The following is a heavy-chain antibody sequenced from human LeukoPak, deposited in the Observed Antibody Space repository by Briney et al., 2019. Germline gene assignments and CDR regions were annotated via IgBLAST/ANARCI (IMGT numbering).Heavy chain of an antibody. Sequence: GGSLRLSCAASGFTFSSYSMNWVRQAPGKGLEWVSSISSSSSYIYYADSVKGRFTISRDNAKNSLCLQMNSLRAEDTAVYYCASAPTMTTVTTEGDYWGQGTLVTVSS. CDR1: GFTFSSYS. V-gene: IGHV3-21*01. D-gene: IGHD4-4*01. CDR2: ISSSSSYI. CDR3: ASAPTMTTVTTEGDY. J-gene: IGHJ4*02.